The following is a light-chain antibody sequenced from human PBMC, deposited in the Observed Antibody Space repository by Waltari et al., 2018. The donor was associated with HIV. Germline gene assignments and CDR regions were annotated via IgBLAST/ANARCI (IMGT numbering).Light chain of an antibody. CDR1: QSISSY. CDR3: QQIYSTPPT. J-gene: IGKJ1*01. Sequence: DIQMTQSPYSLSASLGDRVTITCRASQSISSYLNWYQQKPGKAPKLLIYAASSLQSGVPSRFSGSGSGTDFTLTISSLQPEDFATYYCQQIYSTPPTFGQGTKVEIK. V-gene: IGKV1-39*01. CDR2: AAS.